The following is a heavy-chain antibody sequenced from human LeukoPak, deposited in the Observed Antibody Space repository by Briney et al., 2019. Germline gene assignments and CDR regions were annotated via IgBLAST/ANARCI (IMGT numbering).Heavy chain of an antibody. CDR1: GGTFSSYA. D-gene: IGHD3-22*01. CDR3: ARENVAYYYDSSGYET. V-gene: IGHV1-8*02. Sequence: EASVKVSCKASGGTFSSYAINWVRQATGQGLEWMGWMNPNSGNTGYAQKFQGRVTMTRNTSISTAYMELSSLRSEDTAVYYCARENVAYYYDSSGYETWGQGTLVTVSS. CDR2: MNPNSGNT. J-gene: IGHJ5*02.